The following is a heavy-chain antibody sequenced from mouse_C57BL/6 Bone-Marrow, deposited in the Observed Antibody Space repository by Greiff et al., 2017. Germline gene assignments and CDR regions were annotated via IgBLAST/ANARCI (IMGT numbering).Heavy chain of an antibody. D-gene: IGHD1-1*02. V-gene: IGHV14-4*01. CDR1: GFNFTDDY. CDR2: IDPENGDT. CDR3: TTCDKGSPTWFAY. Sequence: EVKLQESGAELVRPGASVKLSCTASGFNFTDDYMHWVKQRPEQGLEWIGWIDPENGDTEYAKKFQGKATMTADTSSNTAYLQLSSLTSEDTAVYYCTTCDKGSPTWFAYWGQGTLVTVSA. J-gene: IGHJ3*01.